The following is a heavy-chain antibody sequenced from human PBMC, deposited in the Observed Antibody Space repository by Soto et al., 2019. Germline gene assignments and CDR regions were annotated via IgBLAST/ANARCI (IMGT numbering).Heavy chain of an antibody. V-gene: IGHV4-34*01. CDR2: INRSGST. CDR3: ARGKHMYYDFWSGYPGGVWFDP. Sequence: ETLSLTCAVYGGSFSGYYWSWIRQPPGKGLEWIGEINRSGSTNYNPSLKSRVTISVDTSKNQFSLKLSSVTAADTAVYYCARGKHMYYDFWSGYPGGVWFDPWGQGTLVTVSS. J-gene: IGHJ5*02. D-gene: IGHD3-3*01. CDR1: GGSFSGYY.